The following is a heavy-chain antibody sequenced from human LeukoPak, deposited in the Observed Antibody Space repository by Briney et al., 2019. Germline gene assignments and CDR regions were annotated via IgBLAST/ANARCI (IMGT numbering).Heavy chain of an antibody. Sequence: GGSLRLSCVASGFTFNNYTMRWVRQAPGKGLEWVSAISGSGDSTYYADSVKGRFTISRDNSKNTLYLQMNTLRVEDTAVYYCTKPDCPSTSCYTLDYWGQGILVTVSS. V-gene: IGHV3-23*01. CDR3: TKPDCPSTSCYTLDY. J-gene: IGHJ4*02. CDR1: GFTFNNYT. D-gene: IGHD2-2*02. CDR2: ISGSGDST.